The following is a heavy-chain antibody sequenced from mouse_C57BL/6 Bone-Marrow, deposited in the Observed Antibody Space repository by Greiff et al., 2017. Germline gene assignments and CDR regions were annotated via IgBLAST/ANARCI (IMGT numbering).Heavy chain of an antibody. Sequence: DVHLVESGPGLVKPSQSLSLTCSVTGYSITSGYYWNWIRQFPGNKLEWMGYISYDGSNNYNPSLKNRISISRDTSKNQLFLKLNSLTSEDTATYYCARVTTVVAHYAMDYWGQGTSVTVSS. CDR1: GYSITSGYY. CDR3: ARVTTVVAHYAMDY. J-gene: IGHJ4*01. D-gene: IGHD1-1*01. CDR2: ISYDGSN. V-gene: IGHV3-6*01.